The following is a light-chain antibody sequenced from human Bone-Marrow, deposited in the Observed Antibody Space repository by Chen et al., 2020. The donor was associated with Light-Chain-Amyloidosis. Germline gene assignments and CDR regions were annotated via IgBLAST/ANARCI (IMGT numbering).Light chain of an antibody. V-gene: IGLV2-23*01. CDR2: ETN. CDR1: SGDVGSYNF. Sequence: QSAPTQPASVSGSPGQSITLSCTGTSGDVGSYNFVSWYQQHPGKLPKLIIYETNKRPSGVSNRFSGSKSGTTAFLTISGLQAEDEADYYCCSYVRDNTYVFGTGTEVTVL. CDR3: CSYVRDNTYV. J-gene: IGLJ1*01.